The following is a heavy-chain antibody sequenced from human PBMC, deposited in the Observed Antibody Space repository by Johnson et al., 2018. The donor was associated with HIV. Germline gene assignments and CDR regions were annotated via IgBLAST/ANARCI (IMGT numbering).Heavy chain of an antibody. CDR3: ARGGGRGIFVHRDAFDV. D-gene: IGHD3-3*02. CDR1: GFTFSSYS. Sequence: QVQLVESGGGVVQPGRSLRLSCAASGFTFSSYSMHWVRQAPGKGLEWVAVISYDGSNKYYADSVKGRFTVSRDNSNNTLYLQMGSLRAEDMAVYYCARGGGRGIFVHRDAFDVWGQGTMVTVSS. V-gene: IGHV3-30*14. J-gene: IGHJ3*01. CDR2: ISYDGSNK.